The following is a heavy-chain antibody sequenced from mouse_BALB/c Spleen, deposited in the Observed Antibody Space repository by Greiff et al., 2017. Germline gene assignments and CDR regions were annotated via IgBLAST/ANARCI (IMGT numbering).Heavy chain of an antibody. CDR3: ARRDDYYAMDY. J-gene: IGHJ4*01. CDR2: ISSGGSYT. V-gene: IGHV5-6*01. D-gene: IGHD3-3*01. CDR1: GFTFSSYG. Sequence: EVQVVESGGDLVKPGGSLKLSCAASGFTFSSYGMSWVRQTPDKRLEWVATISSGGSYTYYPDSVKGRFTISRDNAKNTLYLQMSSLKSEDTAMYYCARRDDYYAMDYWGQGTSVTVSS.